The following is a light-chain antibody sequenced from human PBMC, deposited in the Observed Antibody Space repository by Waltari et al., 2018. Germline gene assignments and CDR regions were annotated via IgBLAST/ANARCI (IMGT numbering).Light chain of an antibody. CDR3: QTYDVTNVI. Sequence: NFMLTQPHSVSESPGKTVTISCTRSSGSIAGKFVQWYQQRPGSVPTAVIYNDNQRPSGVHNRFSGSIDTYSNSASLTISGLRTEDEADYYCQTYDVTNVIFGGGTKLTV. J-gene: IGLJ2*01. CDR1: SGSIAGKF. CDR2: NDN. V-gene: IGLV6-57*04.